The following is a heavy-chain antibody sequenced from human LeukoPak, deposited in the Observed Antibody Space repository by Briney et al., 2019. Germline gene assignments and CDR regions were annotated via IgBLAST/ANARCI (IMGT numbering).Heavy chain of an antibody. CDR2: FDPEDGET. J-gene: IGHJ4*02. D-gene: IGHD6-19*01. V-gene: IGHV1-24*01. CDR1: GYTLTELS. CDR3: ATDLAVAGLNPFDY. Sequence: ASVKVSCKVSGYTLTELSMHWVRQAPGKGLEWMGGFDPEDGETIYAQKFQGRVTMTEDTSTDTAYMELSSLRSEDTAVYYCATDLAVAGLNPFDYWGQGTLVTVSS.